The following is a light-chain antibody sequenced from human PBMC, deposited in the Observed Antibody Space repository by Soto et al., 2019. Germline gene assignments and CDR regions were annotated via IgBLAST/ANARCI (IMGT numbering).Light chain of an antibody. CDR3: QVWDSSSDHPCV. Sequence: SYELTQPPSVSVAPGKTARITCGGNNIGSKSVHWYQQKPGQAPVLVIYYDSDRPSGIPERFSGSNSGNTATLTISRVEAGDEADYYCQVWDSSSDHPCVFCGGTKLTVL. CDR1: NIGSKS. J-gene: IGLJ3*02. CDR2: YDS. V-gene: IGLV3-21*04.